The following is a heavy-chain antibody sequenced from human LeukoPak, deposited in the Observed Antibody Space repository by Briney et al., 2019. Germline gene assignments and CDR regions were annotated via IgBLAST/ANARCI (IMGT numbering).Heavy chain of an antibody. Sequence: ASVKVSCKASGYTFTGYYMHWVRQAPGRGLEWVGRINPNSGGTNYAQKFQGRVTMTRDTSISTAYMELSRLRSDDTAVYYCARGGDGYGDYCPNDYWGQGTLVTVSS. J-gene: IGHJ4*02. CDR2: INPNSGGT. D-gene: IGHD4-17*01. CDR3: ARGGDGYGDYCPNDY. V-gene: IGHV1-2*06. CDR1: GYTFTGYY.